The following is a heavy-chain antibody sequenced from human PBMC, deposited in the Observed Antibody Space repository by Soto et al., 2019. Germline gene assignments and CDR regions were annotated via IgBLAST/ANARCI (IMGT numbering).Heavy chain of an antibody. J-gene: IGHJ4*01. Sequence: PGGSLRLSCAGSGFPFSKAWINWVRHVPGKGLEWVGRIKSRALGGTTDFAAPVRGRFAITRDDSRNVAYMQMNSLHTEDTAVYYCTTDSYSSMLVVRFDYWGHGSLVTVSS. CDR3: TTDSYSSMLVVRFDY. V-gene: IGHV3-15*07. CDR2: IKSRALGGTT. CDR1: GFPFSKAW. D-gene: IGHD3-22*01.